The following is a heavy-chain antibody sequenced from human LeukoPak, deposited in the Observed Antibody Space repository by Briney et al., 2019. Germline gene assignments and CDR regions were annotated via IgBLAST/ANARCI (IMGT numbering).Heavy chain of an antibody. V-gene: IGHV3-64*01. CDR3: ARDYGGLSDCSSTSWPPDY. CDR2: ISSNGGST. J-gene: IGHJ4*02. Sequence: GGSLRLSCAASGFTFSSYAMHWVRQAPGKGLEYVSAISSNGGSTYYANSVKGRFTISRDNSKNTLYLQMGSLRAEDMAVYYCARDYGGLSDCSSTSWPPDYWGQGTLVTVSS. D-gene: IGHD2-2*01. CDR1: GFTFSSYA.